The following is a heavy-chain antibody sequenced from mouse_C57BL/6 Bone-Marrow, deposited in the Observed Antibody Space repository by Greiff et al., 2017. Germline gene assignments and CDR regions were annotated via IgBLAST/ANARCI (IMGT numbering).Heavy chain of an antibody. Sequence: VQLQQSGAELVRPGASVTLSCKASGYTFTDYEMHWVKQTPVHGLEWIGAIDPETGGTAYNQKFKGKAILTADKSSSTAYIGLRSLTSEDSTVYYCTRWFYYDYDTWFAYWGQGTLVTVSA. CDR1: GYTFTDYE. V-gene: IGHV1-15*01. CDR2: IDPETGGT. J-gene: IGHJ3*01. D-gene: IGHD2-4*01. CDR3: TRWFYYDYDTWFAY.